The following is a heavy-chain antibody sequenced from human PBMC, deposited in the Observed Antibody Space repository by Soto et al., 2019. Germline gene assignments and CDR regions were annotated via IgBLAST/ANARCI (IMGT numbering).Heavy chain of an antibody. CDR1: GGSISSSSYF. D-gene: IGHD5-18*01. Sequence: QLQLQESGPGLVKPSETLSLTCTVSGGSISSSSYFWGWIRQSPGKGLEWIGNIYYTGSTHYYPSLGSRVTISRGTSKHQLPLKLAPVTAADTSVYYCASRADTSLFPKAAFDSWGQGSLVTVSS. J-gene: IGHJ4*02. CDR2: IYYTGST. CDR3: ASRADTSLFPKAAFDS. V-gene: IGHV4-39*01.